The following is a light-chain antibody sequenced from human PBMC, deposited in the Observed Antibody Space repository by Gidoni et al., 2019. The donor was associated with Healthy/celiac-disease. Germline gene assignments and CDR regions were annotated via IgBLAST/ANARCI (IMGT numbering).Light chain of an antibody. V-gene: IGKV3-11*01. CDR3: QQRSNWPQIT. Sequence: EIVFTQSPATVSLSPGERATLSCSASQSVSSYLAWYQQKPGQAPRLLIYDASNRSTGIPARFSGSGSGTDFTLTISSLEPEDFAVYYCQQRSNWPQITFGQGTRLEIK. CDR2: DAS. J-gene: IGKJ5*01. CDR1: QSVSSY.